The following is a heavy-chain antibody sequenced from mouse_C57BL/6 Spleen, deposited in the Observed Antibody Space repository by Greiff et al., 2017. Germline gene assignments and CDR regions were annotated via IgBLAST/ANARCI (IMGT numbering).Heavy chain of an antibody. CDR1: GFTFSDYG. V-gene: IGHV5-17*01. J-gene: IGHJ2*01. CDR2: ISSGSSTI. D-gene: IGHD2-13*01. Sequence: EVQLQESGGGLVKPGGSLKLSCAASGFTFSDYGMHWVRQAPEKGLEWVAYISSGSSTIYYADTVKGRFTISRDNAKNTLFLQMTSLRSEDTAMYYCASDYASYFDYWGQGTTLTVSS. CDR3: ASDYASYFDY.